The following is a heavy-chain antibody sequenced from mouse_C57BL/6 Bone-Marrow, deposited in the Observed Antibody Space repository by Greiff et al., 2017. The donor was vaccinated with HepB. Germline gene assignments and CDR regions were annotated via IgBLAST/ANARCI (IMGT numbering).Heavy chain of an antibody. CDR3: ARSPGDYGSSKYAMDY. CDR2: ISYSGST. Sequence: EVQLQESGPGLAKPSQTLSLTCSVTGYSITSDYWNWIRKFPGNKLEYMGYISYSGSTYYNPSLKSRISITRDTSKNQYYLQLNSVTTEDTATYYCARSPGDYGSSKYAMDYWGQGTSVTVSS. D-gene: IGHD1-1*01. V-gene: IGHV3-8*01. CDR1: GYSITSDY. J-gene: IGHJ4*01.